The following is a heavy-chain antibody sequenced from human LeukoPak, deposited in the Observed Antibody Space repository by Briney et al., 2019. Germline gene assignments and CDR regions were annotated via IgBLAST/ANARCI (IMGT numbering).Heavy chain of an antibody. V-gene: IGHV3-23*01. CDR3: AKDLDYYGSGRTYLDL. J-gene: IGHJ4*02. CDR2: ISGSGGST. CDR1: GFTFSSYG. Sequence: GESLRLSCAASGFTFSSYGMSWVRQAPGKGLEWVSAISGSGGSTYYADSVKGRFTISRDNSKNTLYLQMNSLRAEDTAVFYCAKDLDYYGSGRTYLDLWGQGTLVTVSS. D-gene: IGHD3-10*01.